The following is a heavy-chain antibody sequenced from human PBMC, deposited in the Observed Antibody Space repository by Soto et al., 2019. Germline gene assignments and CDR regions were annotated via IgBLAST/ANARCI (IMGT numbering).Heavy chain of an antibody. CDR3: ARLITTPYGMDV. V-gene: IGHV3-30-3*01. J-gene: IGHJ6*02. D-gene: IGHD3-3*01. CDR2: ISYDGSNK. Sequence: GGSLRLSCAASGFTFSSYAMHWVRQAPGKGLEWVAVISYDGSNKYYADSVKGRFTISRDNSKNTLYLQMNSLRAEDTAVYYCARLITTPYGMDVWGQGTTVTVSS. CDR1: GFTFSSYA.